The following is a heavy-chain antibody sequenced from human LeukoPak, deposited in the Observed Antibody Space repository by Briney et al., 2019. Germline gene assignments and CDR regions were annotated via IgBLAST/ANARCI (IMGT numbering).Heavy chain of an antibody. D-gene: IGHD3-10*01. CDR2: IYTSGST. CDR1: GGSISSTNYY. CDR3: ARGGVYYGSGSPDFDY. J-gene: IGHJ4*02. Sequence: SQTLSLTCTVSGGSISSTNYYLNWIRQPAGKGLEWIGRIYTSGSTNYGPSLRSRVTISIDTSKNQFSLKLSSVTAADTAVYYCARGGVYYGSGSPDFDYWGQGTLVTVSS. V-gene: IGHV4-61*02.